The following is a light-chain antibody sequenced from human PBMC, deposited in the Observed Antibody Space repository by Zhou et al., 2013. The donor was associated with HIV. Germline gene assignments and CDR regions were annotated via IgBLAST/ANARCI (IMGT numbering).Light chain of an antibody. CDR2: GAS. Sequence: EIVMTQSPATLSVSPGEGVTLSCRASQSVSNNLAWYQQKPGQAPRLLIYGASTRATGIPARFSGSGSGTEFTLTISRLEPEDFAVYYCQQYGSSPWTFGQGAKVEIK. J-gene: IGKJ1*01. V-gene: IGKV3-15*01. CDR1: QSVSNN. CDR3: QQYGSSPWT.